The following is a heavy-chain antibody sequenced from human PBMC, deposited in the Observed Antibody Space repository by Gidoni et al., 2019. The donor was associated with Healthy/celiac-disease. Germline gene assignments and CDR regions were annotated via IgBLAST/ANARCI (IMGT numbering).Heavy chain of an antibody. Sequence: QLQLQESGPGLVKPSETLSLTCTVSAGSISSRSYYWGWIRQPPGKGLEWIGSIYYSGSTYYNPSLKSRVTISVDTPKNQFSLKLSSVTAADTAVYYCARMTTVTTPRTCFDYWGQGTLVTVSS. CDR3: ARMTTVTTPRTCFDY. D-gene: IGHD4-17*01. J-gene: IGHJ4*02. CDR2: IYYSGST. V-gene: IGHV4-39*01. CDR1: AGSISSRSYY.